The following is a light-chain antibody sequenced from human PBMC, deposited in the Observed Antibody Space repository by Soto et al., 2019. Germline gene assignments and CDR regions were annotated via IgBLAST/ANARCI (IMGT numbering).Light chain of an antibody. CDR3: LQDYNYPPT. CDR2: DAS. Sequence: DIQMTQSPSTLSAPVGDRVTITCRASQSISSWLAWYQQKPGKAPKLLIYDASSLESGVPSRFSGSGSGTEFTLTISSLQPDDFATYYCLQDYNYPPTFGGGTKVDIK. V-gene: IGKV1-5*01. J-gene: IGKJ4*01. CDR1: QSISSW.